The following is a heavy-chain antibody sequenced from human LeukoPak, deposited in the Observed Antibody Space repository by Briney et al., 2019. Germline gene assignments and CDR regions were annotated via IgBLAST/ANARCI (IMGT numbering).Heavy chain of an antibody. CDR1: GLIFRNYA. V-gene: IGHV3-23*01. D-gene: IGHD6-13*01. Sequence: GSLRLSCTASGLIFRNYAMTWVRQAPRKGLEWVSTISGDGTETFYADSVKGRFTISRDNSKNTHYLQMNGLRAEDTAVYYCAKEWDSSSWCLDYWGQGTLVTVSS. CDR3: AKEWDSSSWCLDY. J-gene: IGHJ4*02. CDR2: ISGDGTET.